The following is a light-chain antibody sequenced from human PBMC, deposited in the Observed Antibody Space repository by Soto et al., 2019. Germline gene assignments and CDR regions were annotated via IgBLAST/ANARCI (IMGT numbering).Light chain of an antibody. CDR1: QSVSSTS. Sequence: EIVLTQSPGTLSLSPGERATLSCRASQSVSSTSLAWYQQRPGQAPSLLIYGASSRATGVPDRFSGTGSGTDFTLTISRLEPEDFAVYYCQDYGTSLTLGQGTRVEIK. J-gene: IGKJ1*01. V-gene: IGKV3-20*01. CDR3: QDYGTSLT. CDR2: GAS.